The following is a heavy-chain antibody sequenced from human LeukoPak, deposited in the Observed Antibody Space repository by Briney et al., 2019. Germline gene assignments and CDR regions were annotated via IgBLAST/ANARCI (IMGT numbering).Heavy chain of an antibody. CDR2: ISSSSSYI. V-gene: IGHV3-21*01. CDR1: GFTFSSYS. Sequence: PGGSLRLSCAASGFTFSSYSMNWVRQAPGKGLEWVSSISSSSSYIYYADSVKGRFTISRDNAKNSLYLQMNSLRAEDTAVYYCARWSTVTTSSDYWGQGTLVTVSS. D-gene: IGHD4-17*01. J-gene: IGHJ4*02. CDR3: ARWSTVTTSSDY.